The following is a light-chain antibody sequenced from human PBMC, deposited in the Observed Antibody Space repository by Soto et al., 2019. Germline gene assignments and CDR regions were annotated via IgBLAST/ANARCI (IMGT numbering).Light chain of an antibody. J-gene: IGKJ1*01. V-gene: IGKV3-20*01. CDR3: QQYGGAPRT. CDR2: GAS. Sequence: EIVLTQSPGTLSLSPGERATLSCRASQGVAKNYLAWYQQKPGQPPRLLLYGASTRATDIPDRFSGSGSGTDFTLTISRLEPEDFAVYCCQQYGGAPRTFGQGTKVETK. CDR1: QGVAKNY.